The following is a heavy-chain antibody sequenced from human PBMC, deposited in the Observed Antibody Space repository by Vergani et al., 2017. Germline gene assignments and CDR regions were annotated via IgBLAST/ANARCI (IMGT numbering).Heavy chain of an antibody. Sequence: EVQVVESGGGLVQPGRSLRLSCAASGFTFDDYALHRVRQAPGKGLEWGSGINWHSGSIDYADSVKGRFTVSRDNAKNSLYLEMNSLTAEDMALYYCAKGRTMVRGVRDAFDIWGQGTMVTVSS. CDR2: INWHSGSI. CDR1: GFTFDDYA. CDR3: AKGRTMVRGVRDAFDI. D-gene: IGHD3-10*01. V-gene: IGHV3-9*03. J-gene: IGHJ3*02.